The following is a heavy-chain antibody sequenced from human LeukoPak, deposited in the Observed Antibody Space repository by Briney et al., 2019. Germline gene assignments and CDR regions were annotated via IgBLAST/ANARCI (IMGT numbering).Heavy chain of an antibody. J-gene: IGHJ4*02. CDR2: ISSSSSTI. CDR3: ARRSAGGSYYFDY. CDR1: GFTFSSYS. V-gene: IGHV3-48*02. D-gene: IGHD1-26*01. Sequence: GGSLRLSCAASGFTFSSYSMNWVRQAPGKGLEWVSYISSSSSTISYADSVKGRFTISRDNAKNSLYLQMNSLRDEDTAAYYCARRSAGGSYYFDYWGQGTLVTVSS.